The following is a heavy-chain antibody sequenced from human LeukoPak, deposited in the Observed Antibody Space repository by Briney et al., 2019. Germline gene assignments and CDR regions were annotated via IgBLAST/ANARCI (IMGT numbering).Heavy chain of an antibody. CDR2: INTSGST. V-gene: IGHV4-61*02. CDR3: AREDVDIVATSLGGSYSY. Sequence: PSETLSLTCTVSGGSISSGSYYWSWIRQPAGKGLEWIGRINTSGSTNYNPSLKSRVTISVDTSKNQFSLKLSSVTAADTAVYYCAREDVDIVATSLGGSYSYWGQGTLVTVSS. J-gene: IGHJ4*02. D-gene: IGHD5-12*01. CDR1: GGSISSGSYY.